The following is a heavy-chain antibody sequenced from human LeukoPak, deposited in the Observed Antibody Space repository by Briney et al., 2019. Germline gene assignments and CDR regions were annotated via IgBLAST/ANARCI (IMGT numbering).Heavy chain of an antibody. J-gene: IGHJ1*01. CDR1: GFTFSDYY. V-gene: IGHV3-74*03. CDR3: YGANAEH. D-gene: IGHD4-23*01. Sequence: GGSLRLSCAASGFTFSDYYMSWIRQAPGKGLVWVSGTNTDGSSTMYADSVKGRFTIARDNAKNTLYLQMNSLRAEDTAVYYCYGANAEHWGQGTLVTVSS. CDR2: TNTDGSST.